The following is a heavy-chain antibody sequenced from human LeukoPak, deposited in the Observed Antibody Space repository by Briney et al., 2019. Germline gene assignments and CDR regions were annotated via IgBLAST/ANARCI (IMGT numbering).Heavy chain of an antibody. Sequence: GGSLRLSCAASGFTFSSFTMNWVRQAPGKGLEWIAYLSSSGSAFSYADSVKGRFTIARDNAKNSVYLEMNSLRADDTAVYYCARSARLMKGVVEVTALDDWGQGTLVTVSS. D-gene: IGHD3-3*01. J-gene: IGHJ4*02. CDR1: GFTFSSFT. V-gene: IGHV3-48*04. CDR3: ARSARLMKGVVEVTALDD. CDR2: LSSSGSAF.